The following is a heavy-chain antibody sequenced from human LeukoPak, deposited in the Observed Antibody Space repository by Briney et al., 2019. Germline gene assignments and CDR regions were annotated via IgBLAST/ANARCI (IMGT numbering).Heavy chain of an antibody. J-gene: IGHJ3*02. CDR2: IYYSGNT. Sequence: SETPSLNCAVYGGAFSGYYWGWIRQPPRNGPEWIGSIYYSGNTYYNPSLKSRVTISVATSKNQFSLKLSSVTAADTAVYYCARGRIVGANHDAFDIWGQGTMVAVSS. CDR1: GGAFSGYY. V-gene: IGHV4-34*01. D-gene: IGHD1-26*01. CDR3: ARGRIVGANHDAFDI.